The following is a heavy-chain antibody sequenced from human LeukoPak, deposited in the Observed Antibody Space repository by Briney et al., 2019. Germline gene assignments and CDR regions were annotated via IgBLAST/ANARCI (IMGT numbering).Heavy chain of an antibody. D-gene: IGHD3-3*01. CDR2: IIPIFGTA. Sequence: GASVKVSCKASGGTFSSYAISWVRQAPGQGLEWMGGIIPIFGTANYAQKFQGRVTITTDESTSTAYMELSSLRSEDTAVYYCARGSGQSGYPWYYYYYMDVWGKGTTVTVSS. CDR3: ARGSGQSGYPWYYYYYMDV. V-gene: IGHV1-69*05. J-gene: IGHJ6*03. CDR1: GGTFSSYA.